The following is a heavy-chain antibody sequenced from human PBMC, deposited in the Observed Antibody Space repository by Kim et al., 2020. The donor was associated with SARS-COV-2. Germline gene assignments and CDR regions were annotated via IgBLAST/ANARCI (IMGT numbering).Heavy chain of an antibody. CDR1: GFTMSSNG. Sequence: GGSLRLSCAVSGFTMSSNGMHWVRQVPGKGLVWVSLIYHEGSDTYYADSVKGRFTISRDTAKNILYLQMNSLTAEDTAVYYCATVFEHWGQGTLDT. CDR3: ATVFEH. CDR2: IYHEGSDT. V-gene: IGHV3-33*03. J-gene: IGHJ4*02.